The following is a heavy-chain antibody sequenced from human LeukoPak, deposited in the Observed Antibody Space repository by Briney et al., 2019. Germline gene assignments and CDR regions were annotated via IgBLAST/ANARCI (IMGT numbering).Heavy chain of an antibody. V-gene: IGHV3-23*01. Sequence: GGSLRLSCAASGFTFSSYAMSWVRQAPGKGLEWVSAISGSGGSTYYADSVKGRFTISRDNSKNTLYLQMNSLRAEDTAVYYCAKRGSDKNYYYYYYMDVWGKGTTVTVSS. J-gene: IGHJ6*03. CDR1: GFTFSSYA. CDR3: AKRGSDKNYYYYYYMDV. CDR2: ISGSGGST. D-gene: IGHD3-10*01.